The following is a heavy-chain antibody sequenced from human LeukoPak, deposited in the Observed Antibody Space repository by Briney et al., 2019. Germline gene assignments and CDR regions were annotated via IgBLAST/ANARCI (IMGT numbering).Heavy chain of an antibody. V-gene: IGHV3-23*01. CDR2: ISGSGGST. J-gene: IGHJ4*02. CDR3: AKDRGGTYFVDF. D-gene: IGHD1-26*01. CDR1: GFTFSSYA. Sequence: GGSLRLSCAASGFTFSSYAMTWVRQAPGKGLEWVSVISGSGGSTYYADSVKGRFTISRDNSKNTLYLQMNSLRAEDTAVYYCAKDRGGTYFVDFWGQGTLVTVSS.